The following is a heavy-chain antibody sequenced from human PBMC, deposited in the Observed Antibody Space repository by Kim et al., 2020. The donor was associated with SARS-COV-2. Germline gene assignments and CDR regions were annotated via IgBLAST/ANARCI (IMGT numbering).Heavy chain of an antibody. J-gene: IGHJ6*02. Sequence: SVKVSCKASGGTFSSYAISWVRQAPGQGLEWMGGIIPIFGTANYAQKFQGRVTITADESTSTAYMELSSLRSEDTAVYYCAAQEAGPGLQHYYYYGMDVWGQGTTVTVSS. CDR3: AAQEAGPGLQHYYYYGMDV. V-gene: IGHV1-69*13. CDR1: GGTFSSYA. D-gene: IGHD2-2*01. CDR2: IIPIFGTA.